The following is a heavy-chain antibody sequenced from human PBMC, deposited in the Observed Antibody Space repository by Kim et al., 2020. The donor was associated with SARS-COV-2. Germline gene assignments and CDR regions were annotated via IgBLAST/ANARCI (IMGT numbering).Heavy chain of an antibody. CDR1: GGSFSGYY. CDR2: INHSGST. J-gene: IGHJ5*02. V-gene: IGHV4-34*01. D-gene: IGHD3-9*01. Sequence: SETLSLTCAVYGGSFSGYYWSWIRQPPGKGLEWIGEINHSGSTNYNPSLKSRVTISVDTSKNRFSLKLSSVTAADTAVYYCARVVLRYFDWLLFRPRGKSYWFCPWGQGTLVTVSS. CDR3: ARVVLRYFDWLLFRPRGKSYWFCP.